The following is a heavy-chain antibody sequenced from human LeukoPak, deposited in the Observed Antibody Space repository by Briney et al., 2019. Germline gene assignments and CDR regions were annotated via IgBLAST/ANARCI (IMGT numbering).Heavy chain of an antibody. V-gene: IGHV4-4*02. CDR2: IKDSGRT. J-gene: IGHJ4*02. CDR1: GGSISTNW. Sequence: SETLSLTCAVSGGSISTNWWSWVRQPPGKGLEWIGEIKDSGRTNYNTSLTGRVTISIDTSKSQFSLKLTSVTAADTAVYYCARGGDGSGWVRFYYFDYWGQGTLVTVSS. CDR3: ARGGDGSGWVRFYYFDY. D-gene: IGHD6-19*01.